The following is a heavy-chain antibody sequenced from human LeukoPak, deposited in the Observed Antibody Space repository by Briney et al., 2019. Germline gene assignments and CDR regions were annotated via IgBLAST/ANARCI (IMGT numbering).Heavy chain of an antibody. CDR1: GYTFTGYS. V-gene: IGHV1-2*02. CDR3: ARGQD. CDR2: INPNSGGT. Sequence: ASVKVSCKASGYTFTGYSVHWVRQAPGQGLEWMGWINPNSGGTKYALKFQGRVTMTRDTSISTAYMELSRLTSDDTAVYYCARGQDWGQGTLVTVSS. J-gene: IGHJ4*02.